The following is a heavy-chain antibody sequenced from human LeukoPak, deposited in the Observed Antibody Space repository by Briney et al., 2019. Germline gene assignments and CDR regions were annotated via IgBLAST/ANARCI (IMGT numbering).Heavy chain of an antibody. Sequence: SQTLSLTCTVSGGSISSGGYYWSWIRQHPGKGLEWIGYIYYSGSTYYNPSLKSRVTISVDTSKNQFSLKLSSVTAADTAVYYCAREGRITQNWLDPWGQGTLVTVSS. CDR1: GGSISSGGYY. V-gene: IGHV4-31*03. D-gene: IGHD3-10*01. CDR3: AREGRITQNWLDP. CDR2: IYYSGST. J-gene: IGHJ5*02.